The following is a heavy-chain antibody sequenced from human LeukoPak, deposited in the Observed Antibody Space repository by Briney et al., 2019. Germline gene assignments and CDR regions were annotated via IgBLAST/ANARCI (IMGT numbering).Heavy chain of an antibody. D-gene: IGHD3-3*01. V-gene: IGHV4-59*01. Sequence: SETLSLTRTVSGGAIGTYYWSWIRQAPGKGLEWIGFIFYTGDTNYNPSLKSRVTISLDTSNTQFSLRLTSVTAADTAVYYCAKSGSDNWFDSWGQGTLVTVSS. CDR3: AKSGSDNWFDS. CDR1: GGAIGTYY. CDR2: IFYTGDT. J-gene: IGHJ5*01.